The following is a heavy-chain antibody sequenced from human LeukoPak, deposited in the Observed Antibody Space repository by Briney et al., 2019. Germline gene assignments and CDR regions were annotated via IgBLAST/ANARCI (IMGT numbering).Heavy chain of an antibody. Sequence: SETLSLTCTVSGGSISSSSYYWGWIRQLPGKGLEWIGSIYYSGSTYYNPSLKSRVTISVDTSKNQFSLKLSSVTAADTAVYYCARVTVDIVATTFTAPRHYYYYMDVWGKGTTVTVSS. V-gene: IGHV4-39*07. J-gene: IGHJ6*03. D-gene: IGHD5-12*01. CDR3: ARVTVDIVATTFTAPRHYYYYMDV. CDR1: GGSISSSSYY. CDR2: IYYSGST.